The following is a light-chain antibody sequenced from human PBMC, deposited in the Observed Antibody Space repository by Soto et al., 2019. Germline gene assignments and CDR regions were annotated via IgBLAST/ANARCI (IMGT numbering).Light chain of an antibody. CDR3: QQYHDSPLT. CDR1: QTVSTY. CDR2: GAS. V-gene: IGKV3-20*01. J-gene: IGKJ1*01. Sequence: EILMTQSAATLSVSPGGRATLSCRASQTVSTYLAWYQQKPGQAPRLLVYGASSRATGVPDRFSGSGSETDFTLTISRLEPEDFALYYCQQYHDSPLTFGQGTKVDIK.